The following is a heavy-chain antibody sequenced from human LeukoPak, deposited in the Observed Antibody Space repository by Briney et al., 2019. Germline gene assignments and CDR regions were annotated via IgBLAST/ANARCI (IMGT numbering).Heavy chain of an antibody. V-gene: IGHV3-7*01. CDR2: IKPDGSEK. CDR1: GFTFSSYW. D-gene: IGHD3-10*01. Sequence: GGSLRLSCAASGFTFSSYWMSWVRQSPGKGLEWVANIKPDGSEKYFMDSVKGRFTISRDNAKNALYLEMNNLRAEDTAEYFCARERMYSGSGSTYPYYDYWGQGTLVTVSS. J-gene: IGHJ4*02. CDR3: ARERMYSGSGSTYPYYDY.